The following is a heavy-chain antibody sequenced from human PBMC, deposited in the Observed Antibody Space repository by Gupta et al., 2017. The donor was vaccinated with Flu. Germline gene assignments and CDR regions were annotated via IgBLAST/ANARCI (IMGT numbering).Heavy chain of an antibody. D-gene: IGHD1-1*01. Sequence: EVQLVESGGGLVKPGGSLRLSCRASGFTFSDAYMIWVRQAPGKGLEWVGRIEKKRSGGARAYAAPVKGRFTISRDDSRDEVYLQMNSLKIEDTAVYYCATLCYLERCYYYMDIWGKGTTVTVSS. CDR2: IEKKRSGGAR. CDR3: ATLCYLERCYYYMDI. CDR1: GFTFSDAY. V-gene: IGHV3-15*04. J-gene: IGHJ6*03.